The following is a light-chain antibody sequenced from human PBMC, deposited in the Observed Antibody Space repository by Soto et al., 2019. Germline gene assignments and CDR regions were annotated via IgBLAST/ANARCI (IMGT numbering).Light chain of an antibody. CDR1: QDIGNF. V-gene: IGKV1-12*01. Sequence: DIQMTQSPSTLSASVGDRVTITCRASQDIGNFLAWYQRTPGKAPRLLIHGASSLSREIPSRFSGGGTGTHFTLTISGLQPEDLATYFCLQTSTFPRTFGQGTRLEI. J-gene: IGKJ5*01. CDR2: GAS. CDR3: LQTSTFPRT.